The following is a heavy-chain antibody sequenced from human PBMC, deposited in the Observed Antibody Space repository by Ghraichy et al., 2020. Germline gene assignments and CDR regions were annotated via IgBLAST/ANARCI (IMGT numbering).Heavy chain of an antibody. CDR2: IRYDGSNK. CDR3: AKAGGTDFWSGYYED. J-gene: IGHJ4*02. D-gene: IGHD3-3*01. V-gene: IGHV3-30*02. CDR1: GFTFSSYG. Sequence: LSLTCAASGFTFSSYGMHWVRQAPGKGLEWVAFIRYDGSNKYYADSVKGRFTISRDNSKNTLYLQMNSLRAEDTAVYYCAKAGGTDFWSGYYEDWGQGTLVTVSS.